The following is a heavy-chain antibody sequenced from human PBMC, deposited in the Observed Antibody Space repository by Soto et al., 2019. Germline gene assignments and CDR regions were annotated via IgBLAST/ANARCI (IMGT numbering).Heavy chain of an antibody. CDR1: GFTFSNYA. CDR2: VNNGGSST. J-gene: IGHJ6*03. V-gene: IGHV3-23*01. Sequence: EVQLLESGGGLVQPGGSLRLSCAASGFTFSNYAMSWVRRAPGKGLEWVSSVNNGGSSTYYADSVKGRFTISRDNSKNTLYLQMNGLRAEDTAVYYCARYCSGGSLCYMGVWGKGTTVTVSS. D-gene: IGHD2-15*01. CDR3: ARYCSGGSLCYMGV.